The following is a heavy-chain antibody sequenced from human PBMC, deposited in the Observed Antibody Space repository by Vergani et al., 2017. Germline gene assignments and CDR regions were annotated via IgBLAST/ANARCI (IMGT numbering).Heavy chain of an antibody. CDR3: ARPAPVQTGFDP. V-gene: IGHV4-38-2*01. Sequence: QVQLQESGPGLVKPSETLSLTCAVSGYSISSGYYWGWVRQPPGKGLEWIGRIYHRGSTYYNPSLKSRVTISVDPSKNQFSLKLSSVTAAATAVYSCARPAPVQTGFDPWGQGTLVTVSS. CDR1: GYSISSGYY. CDR2: IYHRGST. D-gene: IGHD1-14*01. J-gene: IGHJ5*02.